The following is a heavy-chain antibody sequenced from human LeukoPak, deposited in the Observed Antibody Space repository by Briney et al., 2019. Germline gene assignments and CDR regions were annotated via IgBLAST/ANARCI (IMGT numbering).Heavy chain of an antibody. CDR1: GFTFSSYA. V-gene: IGHV3-30*09. CDR2: ISYDGSNK. D-gene: IGHD6-6*01. Sequence: PGGSLRLSCAASGFTFSSYAMHWVRQAPGKGLEWVAVISYDGSNKYYADSVEGRFAISRDNSKNTLYLQMNSLRAEDTAVYYCARNRSPEQLAPRTTMDVWGKGTTVTVSS. CDR3: ARNRSPEQLAPRTTMDV. J-gene: IGHJ6*03.